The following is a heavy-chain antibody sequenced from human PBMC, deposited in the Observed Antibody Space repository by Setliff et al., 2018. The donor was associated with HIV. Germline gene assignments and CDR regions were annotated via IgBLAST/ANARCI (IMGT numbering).Heavy chain of an antibody. CDR1: GYTFTRND. V-gene: IGHV1-69*13. CDR2: IVPKFGTA. Sequence: GASVKVSCKTSGYTFTRNDINWVRQAPGQGLEWLGGIVPKFGTANYARKFQGRVRITADESTNTSYMELSSLTAEDTAVYYCATFRDVSSEAWGQGTLVTVSS. D-gene: IGHD6-6*01. J-gene: IGHJ5*02. CDR3: ATFRDVSSEA.